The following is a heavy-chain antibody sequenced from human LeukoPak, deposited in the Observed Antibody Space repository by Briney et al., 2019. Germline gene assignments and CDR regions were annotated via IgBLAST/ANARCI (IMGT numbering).Heavy chain of an antibody. CDR2: IYNTWST. D-gene: IGHD3-16*02. J-gene: IGHJ4*02. Sequence: RSSDTLSLTCSVSGGSIGSGRYYWAWIRQPPGKGLEWIGSIYNTWSTSYNPSLKSRVTMSVDTSKNQFSLRLSSVTAADTAVYYCARNITSVIPPGYFDYWGQGTLVRVSS. CDR1: GGSIGSGRYY. V-gene: IGHV4-39*01. CDR3: ARNITSVIPPGYFDY.